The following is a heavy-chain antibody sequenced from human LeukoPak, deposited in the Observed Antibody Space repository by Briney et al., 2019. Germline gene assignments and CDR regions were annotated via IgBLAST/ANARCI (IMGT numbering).Heavy chain of an antibody. V-gene: IGHV1-18*01. CDR2: MNPNSGNT. D-gene: IGHD1-26*01. CDR3: AREEYSEPIDY. CDR1: GYTFTSYD. Sequence: ASVKVSCKASGYTFTSYDINWVRQATGQGLEWMGWMNPNSGNTNYAQKLQGRVTMTTDTSTSTAYMELRSLRSDDTAVYYCAREEYSEPIDYWGQGTLVTVSS. J-gene: IGHJ4*02.